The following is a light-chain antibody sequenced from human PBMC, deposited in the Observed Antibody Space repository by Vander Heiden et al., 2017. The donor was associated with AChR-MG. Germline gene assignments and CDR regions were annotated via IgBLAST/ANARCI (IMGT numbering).Light chain of an antibody. CDR1: ESVSSSY. CDR2: GAS. J-gene: IGKJ4*01. Sequence: EIVLTQSPGTLSLSPGERATLSCRASESVSSSYLAWYQQKPDQAPRLLIYGASDRATGIPDRFSGSGSGTDFTLTISRLEPEDFVVYFCQQYGSSPFTFGGGTKLEIK. CDR3: QQYGSSPFT. V-gene: IGKV3-20*01.